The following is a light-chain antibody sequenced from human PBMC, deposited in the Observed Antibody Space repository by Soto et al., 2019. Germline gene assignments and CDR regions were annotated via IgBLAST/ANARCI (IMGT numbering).Light chain of an antibody. V-gene: IGKV3-20*01. J-gene: IGKJ1*01. CDR1: QSISSSN. Sequence: EIVLTQSPGTLSLSPGERATLSCRPSQSISSSNLAWYQQKPGQAPRLLLNGASNRAAGIPDRFSGSGSGTDFTLTISRMKPEDFAVYYCQQYGRAPDWDRWTFGQGTKVEGK. CDR3: QQYGRAPDWDRWT. CDR2: GAS.